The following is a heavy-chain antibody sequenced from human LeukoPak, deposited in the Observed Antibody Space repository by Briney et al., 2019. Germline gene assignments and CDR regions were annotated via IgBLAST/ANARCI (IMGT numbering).Heavy chain of an antibody. Sequence: PSETLSLTCSVSGGSISSSGDHWGWIRQPPGKGLEWIGNIYYSGTTYYNPPLKSRVTISVDTSKNQFSLKLSSVTAADTAVYYCARVYHSNSYDYWYFDLWGRGTLVTVSS. V-gene: IGHV4-39*07. J-gene: IGHJ2*01. CDR3: ARVYHSNSYDYWYFDL. D-gene: IGHD6-13*01. CDR1: GGSISSSGDH. CDR2: IYYSGTT.